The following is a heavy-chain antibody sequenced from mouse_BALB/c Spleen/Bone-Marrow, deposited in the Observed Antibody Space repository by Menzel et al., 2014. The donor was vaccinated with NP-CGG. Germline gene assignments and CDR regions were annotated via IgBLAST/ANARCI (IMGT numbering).Heavy chain of an antibody. V-gene: IGHV5-6-3*01. Sequence: EVHLVESGGGLVQPGGSLKLSCAASGFTFSSYGMSWVRQTPDKRLELVATINSNGGSTYYPDSVKGRFTISRDNAKNTLYLQMSSLKSEDTAMYYCAGDNDYDYDGAWFAYWGQGTLVTVSA. CDR3: AGDNDYDYDGAWFAY. CDR1: GFTFSSYG. J-gene: IGHJ3*01. CDR2: INSNGGST. D-gene: IGHD2-4*01.